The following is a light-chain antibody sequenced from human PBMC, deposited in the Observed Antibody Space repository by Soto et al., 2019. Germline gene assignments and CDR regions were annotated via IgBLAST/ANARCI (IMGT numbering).Light chain of an antibody. Sequence: QSALTQPASVSGSPGQSITISCTGTSSDVGGYNYVSWYQHHPGKAPKLMIYDVTNRPSGVSNRFSGSKSGNTASLTISGLQAEDEADYYCTSYTTSSPYLVFGGGPKLTFL. J-gene: IGLJ3*02. CDR2: DVT. CDR3: TSYTTSSPYLV. CDR1: SSDVGGYNY. V-gene: IGLV2-14*03.